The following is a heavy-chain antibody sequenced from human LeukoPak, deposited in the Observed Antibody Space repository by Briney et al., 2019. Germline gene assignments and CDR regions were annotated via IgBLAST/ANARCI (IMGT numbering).Heavy chain of an antibody. CDR2: INHSGST. CDR1: GGSFSGYY. V-gene: IGHV4-34*01. CDR3: ARGRALTGYSSSCPHDY. Sequence: PSETLSLTCAAYGGSFSGYYWSWIRQPPGKGLEWIGEINHSGSTNYNPSLKSRVTISVDTSKNQFSLKLSSVTAADTAVYYCARGRALTGYSSSCPHDYWGQGTLVTVSS. D-gene: IGHD6-13*01. J-gene: IGHJ4*02.